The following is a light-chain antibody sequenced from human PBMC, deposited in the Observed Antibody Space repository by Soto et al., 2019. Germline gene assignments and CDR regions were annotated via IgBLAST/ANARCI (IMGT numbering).Light chain of an antibody. V-gene: IGLV1-44*01. CDR2: SND. CDR3: ATWDDSLNGWV. CDR1: SSNIGGNT. Sequence: QSVLTQPPSASGTPGQRVTISCSGSSSNIGGNTVNWYQQLPGTAPKLLIFSNDQRPSELPDRFSGSKSGTSAFLAISGLQSEDEADYYCATWDDSLNGWVFGGGTKLTVL. J-gene: IGLJ3*02.